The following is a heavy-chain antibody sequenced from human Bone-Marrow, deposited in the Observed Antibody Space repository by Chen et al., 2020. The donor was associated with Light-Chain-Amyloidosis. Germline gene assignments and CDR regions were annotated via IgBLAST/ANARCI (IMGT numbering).Heavy chain of an antibody. V-gene: IGHV3-43*01. CDR1: GFTFDDYP. CDR2: ISWDGSRA. D-gene: IGHD6-19*01. J-gene: IGHJ4*02. Sequence: EVQLVESGGVVVQPGESLRLSCEASGFTFDDYPMPWVRQAPGDSLEWVSLISWDGSRAYYEDSLKGRFTSSRDNSKNSLYLQMNSLSTEDTALYYCAKGQGGSGWHFDSWGQGTLVTVSS. CDR3: AKGQGGSGWHFDS.